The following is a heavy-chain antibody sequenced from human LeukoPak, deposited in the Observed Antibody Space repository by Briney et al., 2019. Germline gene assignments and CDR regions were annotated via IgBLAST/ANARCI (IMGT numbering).Heavy chain of an antibody. V-gene: IGHV3-23*01. D-gene: IGHD1-1*01. Sequence: GGSLRLSCAISGFIFNTNGMNWVRKSPGKGLEWLATIVGGDESTYYADSVKGRFAIFRDNSKNTVFLHMNSLRVEDTAVYYCARGVYWSLDYWGQGTPVTVSS. CDR2: IVGGDEST. CDR1: GFIFNTNG. CDR3: ARGVYWSLDY. J-gene: IGHJ4*02.